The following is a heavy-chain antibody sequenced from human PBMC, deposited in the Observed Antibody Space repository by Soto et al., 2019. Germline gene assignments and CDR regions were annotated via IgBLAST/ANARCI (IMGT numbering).Heavy chain of an antibody. J-gene: IGHJ3*02. CDR1: GGTFSSYT. Sequence: SVKVSCKASGGTFSSYTISWVRQAPGQGLEWMGRIIPILGIANYAQKFQGRVTITADKSTSTAYMELSSLRSEDTAVYFCARVVCSGGSCYDGDYAFDIWGQGTMVTAS. V-gene: IGHV1-69*02. CDR3: ARVVCSGGSCYDGDYAFDI. CDR2: IIPILGIA. D-gene: IGHD2-15*01.